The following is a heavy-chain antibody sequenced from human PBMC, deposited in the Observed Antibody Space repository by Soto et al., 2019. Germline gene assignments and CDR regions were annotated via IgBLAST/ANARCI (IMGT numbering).Heavy chain of an antibody. V-gene: IGHV1-69*13. Sequence: ASVKVSCKASGGTFSSYAISWVRQAPGQGLEWMGGIIPIFGTANYAQKFQGRVTITADESTSTAYMELSSLRSEDTAVYYCARDEGGTTAPYYYYGMDVWGQGTTVTVSS. CDR3: ARDEGGTTAPYYYYGMDV. J-gene: IGHJ6*02. CDR1: GGTFSSYA. D-gene: IGHD1-1*01. CDR2: IIPIFGTA.